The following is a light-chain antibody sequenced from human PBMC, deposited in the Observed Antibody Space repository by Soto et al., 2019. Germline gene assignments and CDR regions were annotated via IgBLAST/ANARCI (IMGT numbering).Light chain of an antibody. CDR2: KTS. J-gene: IGKJ3*01. CDR1: QNIKNW. CDR3: QEYWSYSHST. Sequence: DIQMTQSPSTLSASVGDRAIITCRASQNIKNWLAWYQQKPGKAPKLLIYKTSILDTGVPSRFSGSGSGTELTLTISSLQPDDFATYYCQEYWSYSHSTFGPGTTVDI. V-gene: IGKV1-5*03.